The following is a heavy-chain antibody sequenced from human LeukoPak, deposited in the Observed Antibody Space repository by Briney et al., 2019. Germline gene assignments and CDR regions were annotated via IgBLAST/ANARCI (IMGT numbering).Heavy chain of an antibody. CDR1: GFTFSSYE. V-gene: IGHV3-48*03. CDR3: AREDNWPFDY. Sequence: GGSLRLSCAASGFTFSSYEMNWVRQAPGKGLEWVSYISSSGSTIYYADSVKGRFTISRGNAKNSLYLQMNSLRDEDTAVYYCAREDNWPFDYWGQGTLVTVSS. J-gene: IGHJ4*02. D-gene: IGHD2-15*01. CDR2: ISSSGSTI.